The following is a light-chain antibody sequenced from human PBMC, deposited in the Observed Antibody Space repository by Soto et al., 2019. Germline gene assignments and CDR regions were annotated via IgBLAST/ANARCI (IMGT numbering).Light chain of an antibody. CDR2: EGS. Sequence: SALTQPASVSGSPGQSITISCTGTSSDVGSYNLVSWYQQHPGKAPKLMIYEGSKRPSGVSNRFSGSKSGNTASLTISGLRAEDEADYYCCSYAGSSTPSYVFGTGTKVTVL. J-gene: IGLJ1*01. CDR3: CSYAGSSTPSYV. CDR1: SSDVGSYNL. V-gene: IGLV2-23*01.